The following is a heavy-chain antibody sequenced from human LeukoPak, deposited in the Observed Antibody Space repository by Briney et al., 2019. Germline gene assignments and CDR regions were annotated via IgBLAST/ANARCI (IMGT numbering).Heavy chain of an antibody. CDR3: ARDEEWLDYYGMDV. D-gene: IGHD5-12*01. J-gene: IGHJ6*02. V-gene: IGHV3-21*01. CDR2: ISSSSYI. Sequence: GGSLRLSCAASGFTFSSYSMNWVRQAPGKGLEWVSSISSSSYIYYADSVKGRFTISRDNAKNSLYLQMNSLRAEDTAVYYCARDEEWLDYYGMDVWGQGTTVTVSS. CDR1: GFTFSSYS.